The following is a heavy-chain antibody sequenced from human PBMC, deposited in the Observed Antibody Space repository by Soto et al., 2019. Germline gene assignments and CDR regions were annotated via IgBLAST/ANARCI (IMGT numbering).Heavy chain of an antibody. CDR1: GFTFSSYA. CDR2: ISGSGGST. CDR3: AKPGIATAGFY. D-gene: IGHD6-13*01. V-gene: IGHV3-23*01. Sequence: GGSLRLSCAVSGFTFSSYAMSWVRQAPGKGLEWVSSISGSGGSTYYADSVKGRFTISRDNSKDTLYLQMNSLRAEDTAVYYCAKPGIATAGFYWGQGALVTVSS. J-gene: IGHJ4*02.